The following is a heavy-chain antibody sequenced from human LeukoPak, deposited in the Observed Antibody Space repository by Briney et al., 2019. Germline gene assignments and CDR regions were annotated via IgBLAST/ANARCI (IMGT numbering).Heavy chain of an antibody. Sequence: SETLSLTCTVSGGSISSSSYYWGWIRQPPGKGLEWIGSIYYSGSTYYNPSLKSRVTISVDTSKNQFSLKLSSVTAADTAVYYCARQAYGDYGGYWGQGTLVTVPS. D-gene: IGHD4-17*01. V-gene: IGHV4-39*01. CDR2: IYYSGST. CDR1: GGSISSSSYY. CDR3: ARQAYGDYGGY. J-gene: IGHJ4*02.